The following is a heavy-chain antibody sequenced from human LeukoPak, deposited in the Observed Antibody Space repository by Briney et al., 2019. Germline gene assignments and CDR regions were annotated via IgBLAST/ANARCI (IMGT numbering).Heavy chain of an antibody. CDR1: GYSISSGYF. CDR3: ARRNIAVAGNFDY. Sequence: SETLSLTCTVSGYSISSGYFWGWIRQPPGKGLEWIGSFYHSGITYYNPSLKSRVTISVDTSKNQFSLKLSSVTAADTAVYYCARRNIAVAGNFDYWGQGTLVTVSS. D-gene: IGHD6-19*01. J-gene: IGHJ4*02. CDR2: FYHSGIT. V-gene: IGHV4-38-2*02.